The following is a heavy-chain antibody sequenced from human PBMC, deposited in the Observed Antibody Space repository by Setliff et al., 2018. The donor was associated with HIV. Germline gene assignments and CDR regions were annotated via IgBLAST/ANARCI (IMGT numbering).Heavy chain of an antibody. CDR1: GYSFSDYY. J-gene: IGHJ4*02. V-gene: IGHV1-2*02. Sequence: ASVKVSCKASGYSFSDYYIHWVRQAPGHGFQWMGWISPKYGGTNYAQNFQGRVTMTRDTSISTAYMELSSLGSDDTAVYYCARLPLNYYDTSGYFGYWGQGTLVTVS. CDR2: ISPKYGGT. CDR3: ARLPLNYYDTSGYFGY. D-gene: IGHD3-22*01.